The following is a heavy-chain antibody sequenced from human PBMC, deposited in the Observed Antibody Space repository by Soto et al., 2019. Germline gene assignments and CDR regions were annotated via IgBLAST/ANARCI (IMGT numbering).Heavy chain of an antibody. CDR2: INAGNGNT. CDR3: ARPRYCSGGSCYWSPWFDP. Sequence: GASVKVSCKASGYTFTSYAMHWVRQAPGQRLEWMGWINAGNGNTKYSQKFQGRVTITRDTSASTAHMELSSLRSEDTAVYYCARPRYCSGGSCYWSPWFDPWGQGTLVTVSS. CDR1: GYTFTSYA. V-gene: IGHV1-3*01. J-gene: IGHJ5*02. D-gene: IGHD2-15*01.